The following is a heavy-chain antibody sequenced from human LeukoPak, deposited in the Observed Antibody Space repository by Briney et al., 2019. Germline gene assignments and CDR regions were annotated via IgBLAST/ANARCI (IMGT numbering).Heavy chain of an antibody. J-gene: IGHJ5*02. CDR3: AKEPIAVAGNNLFDP. Sequence: GGSLRLSCAASGFTSSTYAMSWVRQAPGKGLEWVSSISGSGGTTYYADSVKGRFTISRDNSKNTLYLQMNSLRADDTAVYYCAKEPIAVAGNNLFDPWGQGTLVTVSS. CDR2: ISGSGGTT. D-gene: IGHD6-19*01. V-gene: IGHV3-23*01. CDR1: GFTSSTYA.